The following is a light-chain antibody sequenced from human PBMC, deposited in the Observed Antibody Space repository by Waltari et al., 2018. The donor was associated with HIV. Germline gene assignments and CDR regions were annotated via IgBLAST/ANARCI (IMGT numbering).Light chain of an antibody. CDR2: DVS. CDR3: CSWAGSYTRLV. CDR1: STDDGVYIY. Sequence: SALTSLRSVSGSPGQLVTSCCTGTSTDDGVYIYVSRYRPPPGKAPKLMIYDVSKRPSGVPDRFSGSKSGNTASLAIAGLQAEDEGDYFCCSWAGSYTRLVFGGGTKVTVL. V-gene: IGLV2-11*01. J-gene: IGLJ3*02.